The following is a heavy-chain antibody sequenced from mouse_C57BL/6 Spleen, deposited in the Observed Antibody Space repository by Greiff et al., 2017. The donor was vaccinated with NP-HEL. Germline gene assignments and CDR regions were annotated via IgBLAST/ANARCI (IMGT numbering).Heavy chain of an antibody. J-gene: IGHJ3*01. V-gene: IGHV1-61*01. Sequence: QVQLQQPGAELVRPGSSVKLSCKASGYTFTSYWMDWVKQRPGQGLEWIGNIYPSDSETHYNQKFKDKATLTVDKSSSTAYMQLSSLTSRESAVYYCARKDDYAWFAYWGQGTLVTVSA. CDR1: GYTFTSYW. D-gene: IGHD2-4*01. CDR2: IYPSDSET. CDR3: ARKDDYAWFAY.